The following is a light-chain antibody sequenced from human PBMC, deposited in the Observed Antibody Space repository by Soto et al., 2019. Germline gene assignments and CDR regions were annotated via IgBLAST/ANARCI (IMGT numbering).Light chain of an antibody. V-gene: IGKV3D-20*01. CDR1: QSVSSSY. J-gene: IGKJ5*01. Sequence: EIVLTQSPATLSLSPGERATLSCGASQSVSSSYLAWYQQKPGLAPRLLIYDASSRATGIPDRISGSGSGTDFTLPISRLAPADFAVYYCQQYGSSPPITFGQGTRLEIK. CDR3: QQYGSSPPIT. CDR2: DAS.